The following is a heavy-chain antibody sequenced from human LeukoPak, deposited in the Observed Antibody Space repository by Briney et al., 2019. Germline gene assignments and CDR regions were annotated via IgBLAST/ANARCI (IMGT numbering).Heavy chain of an antibody. CDR3: ASRVKPAYYFGY. CDR2: IYSGGST. V-gene: IGHV3-66*02. J-gene: IGHJ4*02. CDR1: GFTVSSNY. D-gene: IGHD2-15*01. Sequence: PGGSLRLSCAASGFTVSSNYMSWVRQAPGKGLEWVSVIYSGGSTYYADSVKGRFTISRDNSKNTLYLQMNSLRAEDTAVYYCASRVKPAYYFGYWAQAPLVTVS.